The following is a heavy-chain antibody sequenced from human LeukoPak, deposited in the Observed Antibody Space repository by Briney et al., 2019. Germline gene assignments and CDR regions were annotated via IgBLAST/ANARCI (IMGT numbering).Heavy chain of an antibody. CDR1: GGSFSGYY. J-gene: IGHJ6*03. CDR3: ARGHYVVVPAGDLYYYYYMDV. D-gene: IGHD2-2*01. V-gene: IGHV4-34*01. Sequence: PSETLTLTCALYGGSFSGYYWSWIRQPPGKGLEWIGEINHSGSTNYNPSLKSRVTISVDTSKNQFSLKLSSVTAADTAVYYCARGHYVVVPAGDLYYYYYMDVWGKGTTVTVSS. CDR2: INHSGST.